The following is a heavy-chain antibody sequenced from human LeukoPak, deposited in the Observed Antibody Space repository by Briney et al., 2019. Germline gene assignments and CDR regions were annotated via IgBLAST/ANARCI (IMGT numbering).Heavy chain of an antibody. J-gene: IGHJ4*02. D-gene: IGHD1-26*01. V-gene: IGHV3-23*01. Sequence: PGGSLRLSCAASGFTFDNYRMSWVRQAPGKGLEWVSTVIADGGNTYYADSVTGRFTISRDNSKSTLILQMNSLRVEDTALYYCTKRVKYGGTWDHFADWGQGTLVTVSS. CDR2: VIADGGNT. CDR3: TKRVKYGGTWDHFAD. CDR1: GFTFDNYR.